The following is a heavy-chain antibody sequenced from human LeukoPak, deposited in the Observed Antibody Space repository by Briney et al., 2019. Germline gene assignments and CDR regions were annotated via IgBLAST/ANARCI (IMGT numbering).Heavy chain of an antibody. CDR2: ISYDGSNK. J-gene: IGHJ4*02. D-gene: IGHD2-2*01. Sequence: PGRSLRLSCAASGFTFSSYGMHWVRQAPGKGLEWVAVISYDGSNKYYADSVKGRFTISRDNSKNTLYLQMNSLRAEDTAVYYCAKADCSSTSCPPFDYWGQGTLVTVSS. CDR3: AKADCSSTSCPPFDY. CDR1: GFTFSSYG. V-gene: IGHV3-30*18.